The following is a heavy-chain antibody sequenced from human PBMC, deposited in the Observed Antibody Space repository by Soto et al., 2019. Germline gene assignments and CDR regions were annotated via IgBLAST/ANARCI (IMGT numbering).Heavy chain of an antibody. CDR2: IIPIFGTA. Sequence: QVQLVQSGAEVKKPGSSVKVSCKASGGTFSSYAISWVRQAPGRGLEWMGGIIPIFGTANYAKKFQGRVTITADESTSTAYMELSSLRSEDTAVYYCAREGGSGNYRYYAMDVWGQGTTVTVSS. V-gene: IGHV1-69*12. J-gene: IGHJ6*02. D-gene: IGHD3-10*01. CDR3: AREGGSGNYRYYAMDV. CDR1: GGTFSSYA.